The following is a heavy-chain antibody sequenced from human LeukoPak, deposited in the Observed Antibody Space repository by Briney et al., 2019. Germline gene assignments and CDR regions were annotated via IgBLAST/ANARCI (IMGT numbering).Heavy chain of an antibody. CDR2: ISYDGSNK. CDR3: ARVWDLEWLDY. D-gene: IGHD3-3*01. CDR1: GFTFSSYA. V-gene: IGHV3-30-3*01. J-gene: IGHJ4*02. Sequence: PGGSLRLSCAASGFTFSSYAMHWVRQAPGKGLEWVAVISYDGSNKYYADSVKGRFTISRDNSKNTLYLQMNSLRAEDTAVYYCARVWDLEWLDYWGQGTLVTVSS.